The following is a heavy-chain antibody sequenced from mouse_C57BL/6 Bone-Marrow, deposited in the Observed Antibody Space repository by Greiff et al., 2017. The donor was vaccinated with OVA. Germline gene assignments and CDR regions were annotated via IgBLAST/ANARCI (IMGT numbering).Heavy chain of an antibody. D-gene: IGHD2-1*01. Sequence: QVHVKQPGAELVMPGASVKLSCKASGYTFTSYWMHWVKQRPGQGLEWIGEIDPSDSYTNYNQKFKGKSTLTVDKSSSTAYMQLSSLTSEDSAVYYCARSSYYGNYRDYWGQGTTLTVSS. J-gene: IGHJ2*01. CDR2: IDPSDSYT. V-gene: IGHV1-69*01. CDR3: ARSSYYGNYRDY. CDR1: GYTFTSYW.